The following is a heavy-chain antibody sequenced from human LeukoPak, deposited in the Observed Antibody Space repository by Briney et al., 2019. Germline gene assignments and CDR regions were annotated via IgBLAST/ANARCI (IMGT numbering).Heavy chain of an antibody. D-gene: IGHD3-22*01. J-gene: IGHJ4*02. CDR2: ISSSGSTI. CDR3: ARDYRDYDSSGYYFY. CDR1: GFTFSDYY. V-gene: IGHV3-11*04. Sequence: GGSLRLSCAASGFTFSDYYMRWIRQAPGKGLEWVSYISSSGSTIYYADSVKGRFTISRDNAKNSLYLQMNSLRAEDTAVYYCARDYRDYDSSGYYFYWGQGTLVTVSS.